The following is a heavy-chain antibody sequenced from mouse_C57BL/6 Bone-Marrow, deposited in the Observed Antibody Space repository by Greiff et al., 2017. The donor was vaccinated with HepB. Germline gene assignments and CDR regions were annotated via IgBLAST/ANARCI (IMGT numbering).Heavy chain of an antibody. CDR2: IWSGGST. Sequence: QVQLQQSGPGLVQPSQSLSITCTVSGFSLTSYGVHWVRQSPGKGLEWLGVIWSGGSTDYNAAFISRLSISKDNSKSQVFFKMNSLQADDTAIYYCARPATMITTTFAYWGQGTLVTVSA. J-gene: IGHJ3*01. V-gene: IGHV2-2*01. CDR1: GFSLTSYG. CDR3: ARPATMITTTFAY. D-gene: IGHD2-4*01.